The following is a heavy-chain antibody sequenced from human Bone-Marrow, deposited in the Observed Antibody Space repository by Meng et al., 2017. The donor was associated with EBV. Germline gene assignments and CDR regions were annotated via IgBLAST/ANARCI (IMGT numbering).Heavy chain of an antibody. CDR3: ARDLANDYGDYYFDY. V-gene: IGHV4-4*02. D-gene: IGHD4-17*01. J-gene: IGHJ4*02. Sequence: QVAVEESGPGLVKPSGTLSLTCAVSGCSISNSNWWSWVRQPPGKGLEWIGEIYHSGSTNYNPSLKSRVTISVDKSKNQFSLKLSSVTAADTAVYYCARDLANDYGDYYFDYWGQGSLVTVSS. CDR1: GCSISNSNW. CDR2: IYHSGST.